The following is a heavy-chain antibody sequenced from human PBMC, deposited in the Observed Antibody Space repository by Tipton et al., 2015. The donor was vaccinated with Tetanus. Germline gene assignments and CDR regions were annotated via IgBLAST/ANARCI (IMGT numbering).Heavy chain of an antibody. J-gene: IGHJ4*02. D-gene: IGHD2/OR15-2a*01. V-gene: IGHV4-31*03. Sequence: TLSLTCTVSGDSISRGGYFWNWIRQRPGKGPEWIGYIYYSGSTYYNPSLKSRLSMSVDTSKNQFSLNLTSVTAADTAVYFCARVSRRNFYFDYWGPGAQVTVSS. CDR3: ARVSRRNFYFDY. CDR2: IYYSGST. CDR1: GDSISRGGYF.